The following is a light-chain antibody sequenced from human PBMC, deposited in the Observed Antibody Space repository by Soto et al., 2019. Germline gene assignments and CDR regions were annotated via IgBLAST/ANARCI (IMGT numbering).Light chain of an antibody. J-gene: IGLJ3*02. V-gene: IGLV2-23*01. Sequence: QSVLTQPASMSGSPGQSITISCTGSSSDVGSYNLVSWHQQYPGKAPKLMIYEGSKRPSGVSNRFSGSKSGNTASLTISGLQAEDEADYYCCSYAGRSTLVFGGGTKLTVL. CDR1: SSDVGSYNL. CDR3: CSYAGRSTLV. CDR2: EGS.